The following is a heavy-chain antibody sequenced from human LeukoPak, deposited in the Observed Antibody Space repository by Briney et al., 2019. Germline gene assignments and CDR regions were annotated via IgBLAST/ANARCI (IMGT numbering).Heavy chain of an antibody. CDR3: AKGDSSSWSLLDY. J-gene: IGHJ4*02. D-gene: IGHD6-13*01. V-gene: IGHV3-30*18. CDR2: ISYDGSNK. Sequence: GGSLRLSCAASGFTFSSYGMHWVRQAPGKGLEWVAVISYDGSNKYYADSVKGRFTISRDNSKNTLYLQMNNLRAEDTAVYYCAKGDSSSWSLLDYWGQGTLVTVSS. CDR1: GFTFSSYG.